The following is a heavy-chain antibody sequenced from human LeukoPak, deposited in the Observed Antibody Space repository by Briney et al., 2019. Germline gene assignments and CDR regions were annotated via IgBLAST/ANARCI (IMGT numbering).Heavy chain of an antibody. CDR3: ARRRGCSGGTCYRHFDP. J-gene: IGHJ5*02. V-gene: IGHV4-59*08. Sequence: YSSGSTNYSPSLKSRITISRDTSKNQLSLKLTSVTAADTAVYYCARRRGCSGGTCYRHFDPWGQGTLVTVSS. CDR2: YSSGST. D-gene: IGHD2-15*01.